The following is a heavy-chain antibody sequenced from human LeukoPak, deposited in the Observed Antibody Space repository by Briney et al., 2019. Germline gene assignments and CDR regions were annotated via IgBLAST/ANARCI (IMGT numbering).Heavy chain of an antibody. CDR1: VLTLSTSA. Sequence: PEGSLSLSRSASVLTLSTSAMHWVHPAPRRGLEYVYVICSIGGVTYYADSVKGRFTISRDNSKNTLHLQMSSLRAEDTAVYYCVGVRWFGGSNWFDPWGQGTLVTVSS. D-gene: IGHD3-10*01. CDR3: VGVRWFGGSNWFDP. V-gene: IGHV3-64D*06. CDR2: ICSIGGVT. J-gene: IGHJ5*02.